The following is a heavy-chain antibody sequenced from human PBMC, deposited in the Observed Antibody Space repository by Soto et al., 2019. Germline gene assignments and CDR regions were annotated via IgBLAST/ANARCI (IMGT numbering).Heavy chain of an antibody. D-gene: IGHD2-21*02. CDR1: GYTFTSYA. J-gene: IGHJ6*04. Sequence: QVQLVQSGAEEKKPGASMKVSCKASGYTFTSYAMHWVRQAPGQRLEWMGWIKAGNGNTKYSQKFQGRVTITRDTSEDTAHMELSSLRSDDTDVFCSASDYCGGDCYSATRYGMDVWGDGTRVTVSS. CDR2: IKAGNGNT. CDR3: ASDYCGGDCYSATRYGMDV. V-gene: IGHV1-3*05.